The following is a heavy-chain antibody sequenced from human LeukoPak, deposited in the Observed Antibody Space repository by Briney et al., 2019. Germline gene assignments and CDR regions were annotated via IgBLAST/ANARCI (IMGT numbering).Heavy chain of an antibody. Sequence: SETLSLTCTVSGYSISSGYYWSWIRQPPGKGLEWIGYIYYSGSTNYNPSLKSRVTISVDTSKNQFSLKLSSVTAADTAVYYCARGVTIFGVVSGRKFDPWGQGTLVTVSS. CDR2: IYYSGST. CDR3: ARGVTIFGVVSGRKFDP. D-gene: IGHD3-3*01. J-gene: IGHJ5*02. CDR1: GYSISSGYY. V-gene: IGHV4-61*01.